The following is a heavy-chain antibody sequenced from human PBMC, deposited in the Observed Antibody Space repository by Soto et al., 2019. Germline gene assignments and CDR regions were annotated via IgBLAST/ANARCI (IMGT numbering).Heavy chain of an antibody. CDR3: ARALLWSEAPGGMDV. CDR1: GFSFLNYW. V-gene: IGHV3-7*04. J-gene: IGHJ6*02. D-gene: IGHD3-10*02. Sequence: PGGSLRLSCEVSGFSFLNYWMSWVRQAPGKGLQRVASIKQDGSDKYYADSVKGRFTISRDNAKNTLYLQMNSLRAEDTAVYYCARALLWSEAPGGMDVWGQGTTVTVSS. CDR2: IKQDGSDK.